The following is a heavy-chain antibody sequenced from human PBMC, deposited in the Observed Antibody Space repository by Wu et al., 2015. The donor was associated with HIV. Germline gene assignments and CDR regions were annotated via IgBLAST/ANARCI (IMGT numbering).Heavy chain of an antibody. CDR1: GYTFTSYG. CDR2: ISAYNGNT. CDR3: ARDRRLYYGSGSYGTRPYYMDV. Sequence: QVQLVQSGAEVKKPGASVKVSCKASGYTFTSYGISWVRQAPGQGLEWMGWISAYNGNTNYAQKLQGRVTMTTDTSTSTAYMELRSLRFDDTAVYYCARDRRLYYGSGSYGTRPYYMDVWGKGTTVTVSS. V-gene: IGHV1-18*01. D-gene: IGHD3-10*01. J-gene: IGHJ6*03.